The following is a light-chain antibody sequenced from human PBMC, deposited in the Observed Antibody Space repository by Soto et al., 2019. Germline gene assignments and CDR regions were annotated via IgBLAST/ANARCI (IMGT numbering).Light chain of an antibody. CDR1: SSNIGSNY. CDR3: EPGDDSLTGCVV. CDR2: RNN. J-gene: IGLJ2*01. V-gene: IGLV1-47*01. Sequence: QSVLTQPPSTSGTPGQRVTISCSGSSSNIGSNYVHWYQQLPGTAPKLLIHRNNQRPSGVPDRFSGSKSGTSASLAISGLRSGVGVDYYCEPGDDSLTGCVVFGGGTTPTVL.